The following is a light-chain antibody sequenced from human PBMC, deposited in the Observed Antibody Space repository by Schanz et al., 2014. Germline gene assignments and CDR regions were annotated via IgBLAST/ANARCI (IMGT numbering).Light chain of an antibody. CDR1: SSDVGSYNL. J-gene: IGLJ2*01. Sequence: QSALTQPASVSGSPGQSITISCTGTSSDVGSYNLVSWYQQHPGEAPKLLIYEGTKRPSGVSYRFSGSKSGNTASLTISGLQAEDEADYYCCSYAGSSTFVFGGGTKLTVL. V-gene: IGLV2-23*03. CDR2: EGT. CDR3: CSYAGSSTFV.